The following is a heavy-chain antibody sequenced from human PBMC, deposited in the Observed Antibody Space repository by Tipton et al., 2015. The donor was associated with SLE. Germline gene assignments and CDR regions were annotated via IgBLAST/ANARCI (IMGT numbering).Heavy chain of an antibody. Sequence: TLSLTCAVYGGSFSGYYWSWVRQPPGEGLGWIGEINHSGSTNYNPPLKSRVTISVDTSKNQFSLKLSSVTAADTAVYYCARAGWSGYYTDYWGQGTLVTVSS. CDR1: GGSFSGYY. D-gene: IGHD3-3*01. V-gene: IGHV4-34*01. CDR3: ARAGWSGYYTDY. CDR2: INHSGST. J-gene: IGHJ4*02.